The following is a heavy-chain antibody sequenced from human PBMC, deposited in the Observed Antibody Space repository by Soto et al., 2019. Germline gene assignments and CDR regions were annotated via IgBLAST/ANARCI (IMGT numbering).Heavy chain of an antibody. CDR3: AHRVGGQLS. D-gene: IGHD1-1*01. V-gene: IGHV2-5*02. Sequence: QITLKESGPTLVKPTQTLTLTCTFSGFSLSTTGVGVGWIRQPPGKALDWLALIYWDGDKRYSPSLKSRLTITKDTCKNQVLLTMTTMDPVDTATYYCAHRVGGQLSWGQGTLVTVSS. CDR2: IYWDGDK. J-gene: IGHJ5*02. CDR1: GFSLSTTGVG.